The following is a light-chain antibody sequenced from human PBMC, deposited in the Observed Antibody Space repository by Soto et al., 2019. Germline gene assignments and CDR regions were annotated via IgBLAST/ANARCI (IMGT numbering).Light chain of an antibody. Sequence: IVMSQSPATLSVTPGERATLSCMASQSVSSNSAWYQQKPGQAPRLLIYGASTRATGIPARFSGSGSGTEFTLTISSLQSEDFAVYYCQQYNNWPPTFGQGTKV. CDR1: QSVSSN. CDR2: GAS. J-gene: IGKJ1*01. V-gene: IGKV3-15*01. CDR3: QQYNNWPPT.